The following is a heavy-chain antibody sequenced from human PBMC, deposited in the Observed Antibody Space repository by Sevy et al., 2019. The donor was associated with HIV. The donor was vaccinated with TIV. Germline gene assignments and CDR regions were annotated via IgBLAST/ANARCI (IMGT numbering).Heavy chain of an antibody. CDR3: AGVDTATKIYYGMDV. Sequence: GGCLRLSCAASGFTVSSNYMSWVRQAPGKGLEWVSVIYSGGSTYYADSVKGRFTISRDNSKNTLYLQMNSLRAEDTAVYYCAGVDTATKIYYGMDVWGQGTTVTVSS. D-gene: IGHD5-18*01. V-gene: IGHV3-53*01. CDR1: GFTVSSNY. CDR2: IYSGGST. J-gene: IGHJ6*02.